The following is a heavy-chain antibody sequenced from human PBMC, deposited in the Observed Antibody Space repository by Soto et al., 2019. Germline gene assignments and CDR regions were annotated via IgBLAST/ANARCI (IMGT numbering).Heavy chain of an antibody. CDR2: IMPIFRAP. J-gene: IGHJ6*02. Sequence: QVQLVQSGAEVKKPGSSVKVSCKASGGAFSDYAFSWVRQAPGQGLEWLGGIMPIFRAPDYAQKFQGRVTITADEVTRTADMEMNSLRSEGTAVYYCASWLKGPDIGNYYYGMDVWGQGTTVTVS. D-gene: IGHD2-15*01. CDR1: GGAFSDYA. V-gene: IGHV1-69*12. CDR3: ASWLKGPDIGNYYYGMDV.